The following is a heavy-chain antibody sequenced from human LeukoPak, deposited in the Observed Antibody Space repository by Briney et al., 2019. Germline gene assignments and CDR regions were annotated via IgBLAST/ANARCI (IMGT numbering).Heavy chain of an antibody. V-gene: IGHV1-18*01. CDR1: GYTFTSYG. CDR3: ARAEYSSSSRGYYFDY. D-gene: IGHD6-6*01. J-gene: IGHJ4*02. Sequence: ASVKVSCKASGYTFTSYGISWVRQAPGQGLEWMGWISAYNGNTNYAQKFQGRVTITTDESTSTAYMELSSLRSEDTAVYYCARAEYSSSSRGYYFDYWGQGTLVTVSS. CDR2: ISAYNGNT.